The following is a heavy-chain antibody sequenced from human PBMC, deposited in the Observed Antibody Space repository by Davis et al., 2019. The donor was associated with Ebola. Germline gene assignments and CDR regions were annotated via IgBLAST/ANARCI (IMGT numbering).Heavy chain of an antibody. CDR1: GGTFSTSE. Sequence: SVMDSCKASGGTFSTSETSWLRQAPGQGLDWLGGVIPLLGKPNYAQRFEDRLTITADESASTAYMDLTSLTSEDTAVYYCAKRDVLVVSLDPWGQGTLVTVSS. V-gene: IGHV1-69*13. J-gene: IGHJ5*02. CDR2: VIPLLGKP. CDR3: AKRDVLVVSLDP. D-gene: IGHD3-16*01.